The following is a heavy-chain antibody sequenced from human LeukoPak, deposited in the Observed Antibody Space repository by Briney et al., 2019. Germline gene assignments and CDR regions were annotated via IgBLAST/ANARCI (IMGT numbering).Heavy chain of an antibody. D-gene: IGHD6-13*01. V-gene: IGHV3-21*01. J-gene: IGHJ4*02. Sequence: PGGSLRLSCAASGFTFSSYSMNWVRQAPGKGLEWVSSISSSSSYIYYADSVKGRFTISRDNAKNSLYLQMNSLRAEDTAVYYCARDKAHGSWTPYYFDYWGQGTLVTVSS. CDR3: ARDKAHGSWTPYYFDY. CDR1: GFTFSSYS. CDR2: ISSSSSYI.